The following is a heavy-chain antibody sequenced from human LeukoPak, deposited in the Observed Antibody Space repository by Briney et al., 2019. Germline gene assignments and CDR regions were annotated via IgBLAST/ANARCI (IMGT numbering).Heavy chain of an antibody. CDR2: INGSSSDT. CDR1: GFTFSDYY. D-gene: IGHD2-15*01. V-gene: IGHV3-11*03. Sequence: GSLRLSCAASGFTFSDYYMTWIRQARGRGLEWMAYINGSSSDTKYADTVKGRFTISRDNAKNSVYLLMNSLRAEDTAVYYCARRGTTYCTVDSCHPNWFDPWGQGTLVTVSS. J-gene: IGHJ5*02. CDR3: ARRGTTYCTVDSCHPNWFDP.